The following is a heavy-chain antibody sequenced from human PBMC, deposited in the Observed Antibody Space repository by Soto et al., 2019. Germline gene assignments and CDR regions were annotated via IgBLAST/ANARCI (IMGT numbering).Heavy chain of an antibody. D-gene: IGHD6-6*01. V-gene: IGHV3-7*01. CDR2: INHDESKE. CDR3: VRNSRSSDY. J-gene: IGHJ4*02. Sequence: PGGSLTLSCAASGFSFSNHWMTWVRQAPGKGLECVANINHDESKENYVHSVKGRFTISRDNAKNSLYLQMTSLRAEDTAVYYCVRNSRSSDYWGQGTLVTVSS. CDR1: GFSFSNHW.